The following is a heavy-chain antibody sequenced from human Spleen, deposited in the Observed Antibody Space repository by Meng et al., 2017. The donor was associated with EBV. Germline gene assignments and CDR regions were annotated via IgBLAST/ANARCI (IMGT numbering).Heavy chain of an antibody. J-gene: IGHJ5*02. Sequence: QVHLQQWGEGLLKPSETLSLTCAVYGGSFSGYFWSWIRQPPGKGLEWIGEINHSGSTSYNPSLKSRVTISEDTSKNQFSLKLSSVTAADTAIYYCAKGKIVARSPWFDPWGQGTLVTVSS. CDR1: GGSFSGYF. D-gene: IGHD6-6*01. V-gene: IGHV4-34*01. CDR3: AKGKIVARSPWFDP. CDR2: INHSGST.